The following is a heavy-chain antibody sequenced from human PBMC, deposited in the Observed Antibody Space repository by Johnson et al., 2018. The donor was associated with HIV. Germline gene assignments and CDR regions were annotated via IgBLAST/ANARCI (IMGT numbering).Heavy chain of an antibody. CDR1: GFSFSKFA. V-gene: IGHV3-23*04. CDR2: ISGRSDIT. CDR3: ATHVSDYADTLTDDAFDF. D-gene: IGHD3-10*01. Sequence: EVQLVESGGGLVQPGGSLGLSCTTSGFSFSKFAMTWVRQAPGKWLEWLSVISGRSDITHYAESVKGRFTISRDNSRNTLYLQINSLRVEDTAVYYCATHVSDYADTLTDDAFDFWGPGTTVTVSA. J-gene: IGHJ3*01.